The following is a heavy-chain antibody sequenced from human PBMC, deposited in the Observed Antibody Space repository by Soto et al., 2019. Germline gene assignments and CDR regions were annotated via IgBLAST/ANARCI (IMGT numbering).Heavy chain of an antibody. V-gene: IGHV4-4*02. D-gene: IGHD2-2*01. J-gene: IGHJ4*02. CDR3: ARAGGCSSTSCDLDY. CDR2: ISQSGNT. CDR1: GGSISSGNW. Sequence: QVQLQESGPGLVNPSGTLSLTCAVSGGSISSGNWWSWVRQPPGKGLEWIGEISQSGNTNYSPSLRSRVTISLDKSKSQFSLKLSSVTAADTAVYYCARAGGCSSTSCDLDYWGQGTLVTVS.